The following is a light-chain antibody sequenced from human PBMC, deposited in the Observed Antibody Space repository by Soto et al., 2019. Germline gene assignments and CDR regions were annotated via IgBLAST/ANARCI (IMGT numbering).Light chain of an antibody. J-gene: IGKJ1*01. Sequence: ALTQSPGALSSSTRERATLSCRASQSVSSNYLAWYQQKPGQAPRLLIYGASSRATGIPDRFSGSGSGTDFTLTIDRLESEDFAVYFCQQYGDLPWTFGQGTKVDIK. CDR2: GAS. V-gene: IGKV3-20*01. CDR3: QQYGDLPWT. CDR1: QSVSSNY.